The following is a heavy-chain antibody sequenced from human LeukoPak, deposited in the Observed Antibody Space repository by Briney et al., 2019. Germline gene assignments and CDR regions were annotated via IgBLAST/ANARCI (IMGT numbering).Heavy chain of an antibody. Sequence: SVKVSCKASGGTFSSYAISWVRQAPGQGLEWMGGIIPIFGTANYAQKFQGRVTITADKSTSTAYMELSSLRSEDTAVYYCARGLAARRLYYYYMDVWGKGTTVTVSS. CDR3: ARGLAARRLYYYYMDV. J-gene: IGHJ6*03. CDR2: IIPIFGTA. CDR1: GGTFSSYA. V-gene: IGHV1-69*06. D-gene: IGHD6-6*01.